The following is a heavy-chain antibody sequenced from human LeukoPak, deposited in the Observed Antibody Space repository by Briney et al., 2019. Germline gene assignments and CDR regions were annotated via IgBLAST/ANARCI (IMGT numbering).Heavy chain of an antibody. CDR1: GFTLSSYE. CDR2: ISESGSTI. Sequence: GGSLRLSCAASGFTLSSYEMNWVRQAPGKGLEWVSYISESGSTIYYADSVKGRFTISRDNAMNSLYLQMNSLRAEDTAVYYCARHPIDYWGQGTLVTVSS. J-gene: IGHJ4*02. CDR3: ARHPIDY. V-gene: IGHV3-48*03.